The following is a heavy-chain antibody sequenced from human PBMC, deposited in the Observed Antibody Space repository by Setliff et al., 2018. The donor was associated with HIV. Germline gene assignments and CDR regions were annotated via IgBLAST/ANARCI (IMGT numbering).Heavy chain of an antibody. CDR1: GYTFTNYW. D-gene: IGHD6-13*01. Sequence: PGESLKISCKGSGYTFTNYWIAWVRQMPGKGLEWMGIIYPGDSDTRYSPSFQGQVTISADKSISTAYMELSRLRSDDTAVYYCARDRIAAAGTLMGYWGQGTLVTVSS. CDR3: ARDRIAAAGTLMGY. CDR2: IYPGDSDT. V-gene: IGHV5-51*01. J-gene: IGHJ4*02.